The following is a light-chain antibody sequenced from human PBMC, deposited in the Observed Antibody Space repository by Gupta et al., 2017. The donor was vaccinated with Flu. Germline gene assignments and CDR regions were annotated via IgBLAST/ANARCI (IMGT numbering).Light chain of an antibody. CDR3: QSADSSGSYV. J-gene: IGLJ1*01. V-gene: IGLV3-25*02. CDR2: KDI. Sequence: SYELTQPPSVSVSPGQTARITCSGDALPKQYAHWYQQKPGQAPVVVIDKDIERPSGIPERLSGSSSGTTLTLTISGVEADDEADYYCQSADSSGSYVFGTGTKVTVL. CDR1: ALPKQY.